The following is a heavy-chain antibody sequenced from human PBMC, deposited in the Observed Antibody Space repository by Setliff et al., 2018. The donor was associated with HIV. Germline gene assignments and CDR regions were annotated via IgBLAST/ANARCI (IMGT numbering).Heavy chain of an antibody. V-gene: IGHV3-21*01. Sequence: ETLSLSCAASGFTFSSYSMNWVRQAPGKGLEWVSSISSSSSYIYYADSVKGRFTISRDNAKNSLYLQMNSLRAEDTAVYYCARARHDSSGRDAFDIWGQGTMVTVSS. CDR2: ISSSSSYI. J-gene: IGHJ3*02. D-gene: IGHD3-22*01. CDR3: ARARHDSSGRDAFDI. CDR1: GFTFSSYS.